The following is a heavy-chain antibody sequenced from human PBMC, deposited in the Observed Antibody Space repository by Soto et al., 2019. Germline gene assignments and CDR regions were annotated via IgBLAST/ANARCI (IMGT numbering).Heavy chain of an antibody. D-gene: IGHD3-9*01. CDR3: ARVLLIRNYDILTGYYKGGPYYYYYGMDV. CDR1: GGSISSGDYY. Sequence: SETLSLTCTVSGGSISSGDYYWSWIRQPPGKGLEWIGYIYYSGSTYYNPSLKSRVTISVDTSKNQFSLKLSSVTAADTAVYYCARVLLIRNYDILTGYYKGGPYYYYYGMDVWGQGTTVT. V-gene: IGHV4-30-4*01. J-gene: IGHJ6*02. CDR2: IYYSGST.